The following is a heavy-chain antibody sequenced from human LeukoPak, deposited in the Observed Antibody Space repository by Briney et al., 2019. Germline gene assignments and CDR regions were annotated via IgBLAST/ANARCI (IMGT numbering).Heavy chain of an antibody. D-gene: IGHD3-22*01. Sequence: PSETLSLTCTVSGGSISSYYWSWIRQPPGRGLEWIGYIYYSGSTNYNPSLKSRVTISVDTSKNQFSLKLSSVTAADTAVYYCGSSGFTWHYFDYWGQGTLVTVSS. CDR1: GGSISSYY. V-gene: IGHV4-59*08. CDR3: GSSGFTWHYFDY. J-gene: IGHJ4*02. CDR2: IYYSGST.